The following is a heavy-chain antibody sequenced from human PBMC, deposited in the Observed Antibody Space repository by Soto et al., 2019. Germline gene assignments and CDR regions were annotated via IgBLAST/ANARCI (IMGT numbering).Heavy chain of an antibody. CDR2: IYPGDSDT. Sequence: PGESLKISCKGSGYSFTSYWIGWVRQMPGKGLEWMGIIYPGDSDTRYSPSFQGQVTISADKSISTAYLQWSSLKASDTAMYYCARPVGITIFGVVTPDPYYFDYWGQGTLVTVSS. CDR3: ARPVGITIFGVVTPDPYYFDY. V-gene: IGHV5-51*01. D-gene: IGHD3-3*01. CDR1: GYSFTSYW. J-gene: IGHJ4*02.